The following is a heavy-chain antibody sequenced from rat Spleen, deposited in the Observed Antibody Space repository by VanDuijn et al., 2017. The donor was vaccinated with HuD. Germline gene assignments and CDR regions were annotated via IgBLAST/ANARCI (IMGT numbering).Heavy chain of an antibody. CDR3: AKDEGRYNSAAFDY. V-gene: IGHV5-58*01. Sequence: EVQLVETGGGLVQPGRSLKLSCVASGFTFSAYWMYWVRQAPGKGLEWVASITNTGGSTYYPDSVKGRFTISRDNAENTVYLQMNSLRSEDTATYYCAKDEGRYNSAAFDYWGQGVMVTVSS. CDR2: ITNTGGST. D-gene: IGHD4-3*01. CDR1: GFTFSAYW. J-gene: IGHJ2*01.